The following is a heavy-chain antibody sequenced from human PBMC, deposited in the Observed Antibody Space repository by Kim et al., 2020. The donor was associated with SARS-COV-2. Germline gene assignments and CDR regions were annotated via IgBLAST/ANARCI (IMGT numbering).Heavy chain of an antibody. V-gene: IGHV5-10-1*01. J-gene: IGHJ4*02. CDR3: ARHQGYCSGGSCYSYAGY. Sequence: GESLKISCKGSGYSFTSYWISWVRQMPGKGLEWMGRIDPSDSYTNYSPSFQGHVTISADKSISTAYLQWSSLKASDTAMYYCARHQGYCSGGSCYSYAGYWGQGTLVTVSS. D-gene: IGHD2-15*01. CDR1: GYSFTSYW. CDR2: IDPSDSYT.